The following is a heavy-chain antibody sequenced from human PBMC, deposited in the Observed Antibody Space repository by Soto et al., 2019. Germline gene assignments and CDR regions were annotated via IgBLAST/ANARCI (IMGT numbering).Heavy chain of an antibody. CDR1: GDSIGGSSYY. D-gene: IGHD3-10*01. CDR3: ARHGSS. Sequence: SETLSLTCCVSGDSIGGSSYYWGWIRQPPGKGLEWIGSIYYSRQTYYNPSLKRRVTISVGRSKNQFSLNLTSVTATDTAFYYCARHGSSWGQGTLDTVSS. J-gene: IGHJ5*02. V-gene: IGHV4-39*01. CDR2: IYYSRQT.